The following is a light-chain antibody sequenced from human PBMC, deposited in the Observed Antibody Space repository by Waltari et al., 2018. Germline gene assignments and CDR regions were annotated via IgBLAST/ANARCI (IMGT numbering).Light chain of an antibody. CDR2: WAS. J-gene: IGKJ1*01. Sequence: SFLYSSNNKNYLAWYQQRPGQPPKLLIYWASTRESGVPDRFSGSGSGTDFTLTISSLQAEDVAVYYCQQYYSTPRTFGQGTKVEIE. CDR1: SFLYSSNNKNY. CDR3: QQYYSTPRT. V-gene: IGKV4-1*01.